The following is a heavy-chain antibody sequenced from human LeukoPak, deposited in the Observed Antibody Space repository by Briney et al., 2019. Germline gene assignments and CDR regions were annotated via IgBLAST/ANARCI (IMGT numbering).Heavy chain of an antibody. CDR3: ARDPRSEYSSSWGVGGFDY. J-gene: IGHJ4*02. D-gene: IGHD6-13*01. Sequence: PGGSLRLSRAASGFTVSSNYMSWVRQAPGKGLEWVSVIYSGGSTYYADSVKGRFTISRDNSKNTLYLQMNSLRAEDTAVYYCARDPRSEYSSSWGVGGFDYWGQGTLVTVSS. V-gene: IGHV3-53*01. CDR1: GFTVSSNY. CDR2: IYSGGST.